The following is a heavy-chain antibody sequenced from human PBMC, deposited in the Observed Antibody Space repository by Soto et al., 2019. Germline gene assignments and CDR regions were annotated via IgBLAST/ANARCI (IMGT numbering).Heavy chain of an antibody. Sequence: QLQLQESGPGLVKPSETLSLTCTVSGGSISSSSYYWGWIRQPPGKGLEWIGSIYYSGSTYYNPSLKSRVTTSVDTSKNQFSLKLSSVTAADTAVYYCARHKRRSKDQWLVPSPFDYWGQGTLVTVSS. V-gene: IGHV4-39*01. CDR3: ARHKRRSKDQWLVPSPFDY. CDR1: GGSISSSSYY. CDR2: IYYSGST. J-gene: IGHJ4*02. D-gene: IGHD6-19*01.